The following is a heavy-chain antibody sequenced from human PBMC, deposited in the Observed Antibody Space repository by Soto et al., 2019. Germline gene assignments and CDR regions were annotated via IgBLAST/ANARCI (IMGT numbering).Heavy chain of an antibody. CDR3: ARGPRESGECLLFDY. J-gene: IGHJ4*02. D-gene: IGHD3-3*01. Sequence: ASVKVCCKASEYTVSNYEINWVRQASGQGLGWMGRMNPNDGNTGYEQNFQGRVPMTRNTSINTAYMELSSLRSDDTAVYYCARGPRESGECLLFDYWGQGAMVTGSS. V-gene: IGHV1-8*01. CDR1: EYTVSNYE. CDR2: MNPNDGNT.